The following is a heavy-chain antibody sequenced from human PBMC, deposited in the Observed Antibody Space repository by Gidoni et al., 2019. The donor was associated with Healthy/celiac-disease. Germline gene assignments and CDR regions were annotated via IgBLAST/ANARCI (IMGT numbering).Heavy chain of an antibody. D-gene: IGHD5-18*01. J-gene: IGHJ4*02. V-gene: IGHV4-30-4*01. Sequence: QVQLQEAGPGLVKPSQTLSLTCTVSGGSISSGDYYWRWIRQPPGKGLEWIGYIYYRGSPSYNPSLKSRVTISVDTSKNQFSLKLSSVTAADTAVYYCARDRLHSYLDYWGQGTLVTVSS. CDR3: ARDRLHSYLDY. CDR2: IYYRGSP. CDR1: GGSISSGDYY.